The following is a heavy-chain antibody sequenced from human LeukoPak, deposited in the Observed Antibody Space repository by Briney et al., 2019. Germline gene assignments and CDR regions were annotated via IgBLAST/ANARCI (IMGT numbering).Heavy chain of an antibody. CDR1: GGTFSSYA. Sequence: SVKVSCKASGGTFSSYAISWVRQAPGQGLEWMGGIIPIFGTANYAQKFQGRVTITADESTSTAYMELSSLRSEDTAVYYCARDTRYCSGGSCYSVLYYYGMDVWGQGTTVTVSS. CDR2: IIPIFGTA. V-gene: IGHV1-69*13. J-gene: IGHJ6*02. D-gene: IGHD2-15*01. CDR3: ARDTRYCSGGSCYSVLYYYGMDV.